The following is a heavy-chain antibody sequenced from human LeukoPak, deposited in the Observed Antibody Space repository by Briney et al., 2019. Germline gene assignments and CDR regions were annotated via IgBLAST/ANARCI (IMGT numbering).Heavy chain of an antibody. V-gene: IGHV4-34*01. Sequence: PSETLSLTCTVSGGSLSSYYWSWIRQPPGKGLEWIGEINHSGSTNYNPSLKSRVTISVDTSKNQFSLKLSSVTAADTAVYYCARGSSNLEYYYDSSGYIRDDAFDIWGQGTMVTVSS. CDR3: ARGSSNLEYYYDSSGYIRDDAFDI. CDR1: GGSLSSYY. D-gene: IGHD3-22*01. J-gene: IGHJ3*02. CDR2: INHSGST.